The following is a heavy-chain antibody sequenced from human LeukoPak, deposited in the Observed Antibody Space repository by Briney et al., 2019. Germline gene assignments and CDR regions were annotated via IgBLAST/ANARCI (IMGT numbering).Heavy chain of an antibody. CDR1: GYTLTELS. CDR2: FDPEDGET. Sequence: ASVKVSCKVSGYTLTELSMHWVRQAPGKGLEWMGGFDPEDGETIYAQKFQGRVTMTEDTSTDTAYMELSSLRSEDTAVYYCATLSIRYFDWLSWFDPWGQGTLVTVSS. J-gene: IGHJ5*02. D-gene: IGHD3-9*01. CDR3: ATLSIRYFDWLSWFDP. V-gene: IGHV1-24*01.